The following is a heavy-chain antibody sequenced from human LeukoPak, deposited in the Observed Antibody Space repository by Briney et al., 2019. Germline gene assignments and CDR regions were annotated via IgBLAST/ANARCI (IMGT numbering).Heavy chain of an antibody. J-gene: IGHJ4*02. V-gene: IGHV3-49*04. CDR3: TRDQTPYY. CDR1: GFTFGDYA. Sequence: PGGSLRLSCTGSGFTFGDYAMTWVRQAPGKGLEWVGFIRSQIYGGTPEYAASVKGRFTISRDDSEGVAYLQMNSLKTKDTAVYYCTRDQTPYYWGQGTLVTVSS. CDR2: IRSQIYGGTP.